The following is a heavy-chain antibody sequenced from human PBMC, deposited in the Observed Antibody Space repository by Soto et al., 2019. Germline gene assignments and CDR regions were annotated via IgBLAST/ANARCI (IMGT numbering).Heavy chain of an antibody. V-gene: IGHV1-69*13. Sequence: GASVKVSCKASGGTFSSYAISWVRQAPGQGLEWMGGIIPIFGTANYAQKFQGRVTITADESTSTAYMELSSLRSEDTAVYYCAREHYGGNSYYYYYYGIDVWGQGTTVTVSS. CDR3: AREHYGGNSYYYYYYGIDV. J-gene: IGHJ6*02. CDR1: GGTFSSYA. D-gene: IGHD2-21*02. CDR2: IIPIFGTA.